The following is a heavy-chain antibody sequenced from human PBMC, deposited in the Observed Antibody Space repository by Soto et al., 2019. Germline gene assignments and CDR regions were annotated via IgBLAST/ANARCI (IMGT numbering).Heavy chain of an antibody. CDR3: ARRWGGTFDY. CDR1: GGSISSYY. V-gene: IGHV4-59*01. D-gene: IGHD2-21*01. J-gene: IGHJ4*02. CDR2: IYYSGST. Sequence: QVQLQESGPGLVKPSETLSLTCTVSGGSISSYYWSWIRQPPGKGLEWIGYIYYSGSTNYNPSLNRRPTVSVDTSNNPSSLKLSSVTAADTAVYYCARRWGGTFDYWGQGTLVTVSS.